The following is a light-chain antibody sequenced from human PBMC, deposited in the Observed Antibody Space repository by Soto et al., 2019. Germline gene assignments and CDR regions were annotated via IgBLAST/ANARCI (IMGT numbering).Light chain of an antibody. CDR2: KAS. Sequence: DIQMTQSPSTLSASVGDRVTIICRASQSISSWLAWYQQKAGKAPKLLISKASNLDSGVPSRFSGSGSGTEFNLTISSLQPEDSATYYCQQYNSFIWTFGQGTKVDIK. J-gene: IGKJ1*01. V-gene: IGKV1-5*03. CDR1: QSISSW. CDR3: QQYNSFIWT.